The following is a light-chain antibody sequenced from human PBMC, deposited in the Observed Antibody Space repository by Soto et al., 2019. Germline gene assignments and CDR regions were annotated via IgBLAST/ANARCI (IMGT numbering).Light chain of an antibody. J-gene: IGKJ2*01. V-gene: IGKV1-5*01. CDR2: DVM. Sequence: DIQMPQSPSTLSASVGDRVTITCRASQSVFIWLAWYQQQPGRAPKLLIFDVMNLENGFPSRFSGDGSETEFTLTISDLQPDDFATYYCPQYTGNSFTFGQGTKLEI. CDR1: QSVFIW. CDR3: PQYTGNSFT.